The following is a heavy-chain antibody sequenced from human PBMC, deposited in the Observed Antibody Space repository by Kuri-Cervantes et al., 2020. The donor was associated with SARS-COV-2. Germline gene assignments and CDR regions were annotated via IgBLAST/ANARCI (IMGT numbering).Heavy chain of an antibody. CDR1: GGSISSGSYY. D-gene: IGHD4/OR15-4a*01. CDR2: IYTSGST. Sequence: SETLSLICTVSGGSISSGSYYWSWIRQPAGKGLEWIGYIYTSGSTNYNPSLKSRVTISVDTSKNQFSLKLSSVTAADTAVYYCAGDPNANHNNWFDPWGQGTLVTVSS. J-gene: IGHJ5*02. CDR3: AGDPNANHNNWFDP. V-gene: IGHV4-61*09.